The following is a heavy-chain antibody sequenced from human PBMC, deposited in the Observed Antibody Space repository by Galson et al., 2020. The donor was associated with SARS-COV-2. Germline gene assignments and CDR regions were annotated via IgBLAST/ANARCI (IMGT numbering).Heavy chain of an antibody. V-gene: IGHV1-18*01. D-gene: IGHD3-9*01. CDR3: ALILTGYSTLDY. CDR1: GYTFTSYV. Sequence: ASVKVSCKASGYTFTSYVISWVRQAPGQGLEWMGWISAYNGNTNYAQKLQGRVTMTTHTSTSTAYMELRSLRSDDTAVYYCALILTGYSTLDYWGRGTLATVSS. CDR2: ISAYNGNT. J-gene: IGHJ4*02.